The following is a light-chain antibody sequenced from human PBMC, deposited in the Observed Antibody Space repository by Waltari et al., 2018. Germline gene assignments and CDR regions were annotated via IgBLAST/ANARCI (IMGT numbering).Light chain of an antibody. CDR2: YVP. J-gene: IGLJ3*02. CDR3: SSYTSRATWV. CDR1: SSDVGVYNY. Sequence: QSALTQPASVSGSPGQSITISCTGTSSDVGVYNYVSWFQQHPDKAPGLFIFYVPNRPLGVSIRFPGSKSGTTASLTISGLQAEDEADYYCSSYTSRATWVFGGGTRLAVL. V-gene: IGLV2-14*03.